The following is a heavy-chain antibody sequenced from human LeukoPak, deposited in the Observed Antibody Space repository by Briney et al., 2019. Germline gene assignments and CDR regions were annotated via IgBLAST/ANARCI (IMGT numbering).Heavy chain of an antibody. CDR2: INHSGST. Sequence: SETLSLTCAVYGGSFSGYYWSWIRQPPGKGLEWIGEINHSGSTNYNPSLKSRVTISVDTSKNQFSLKLSSVTAADTAVYYCASGYSSVYYYYYMDVWGKGTTVTVSS. CDR1: GGSFSGYY. J-gene: IGHJ6*03. V-gene: IGHV4-34*01. CDR3: ASGYSSVYYYYYMDV. D-gene: IGHD5-18*01.